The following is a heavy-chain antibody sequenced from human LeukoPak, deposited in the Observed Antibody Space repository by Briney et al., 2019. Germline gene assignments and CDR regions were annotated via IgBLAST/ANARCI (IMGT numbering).Heavy chain of an antibody. CDR1: GFTVSSNY. Sequence: GGSLRLSCAASGFTVSSNYMSWVRQAPGKGLEWVSIIYSGGSTYFPDSVKGRFTISRDNSKNTLNLQMNSLRAEETAEYYCARYRNYYDSSGYYPFDYWGQGTLVTVSS. J-gene: IGHJ4*02. V-gene: IGHV3-53*05. CDR2: IYSGGST. CDR3: ARYRNYYDSSGYYPFDY. D-gene: IGHD3-22*01.